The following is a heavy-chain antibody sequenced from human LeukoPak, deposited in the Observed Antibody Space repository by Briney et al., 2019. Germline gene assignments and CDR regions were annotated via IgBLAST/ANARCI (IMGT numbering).Heavy chain of an antibody. J-gene: IGHJ4*02. CDR1: GFTFSSYS. Sequence: PGGSLRLSCAASGFTFSSYSMNWVRQAPGKGLEWLSSINNSGDDKYHADSVQGRFTISRDNAKNSLYLQMNSLRAEDTAVYYCARAITFGGVTGDYFDYWGQGTLVTVSS. V-gene: IGHV3-21*01. CDR3: ARAITFGGVTGDYFDY. CDR2: INNSGDDK. D-gene: IGHD3-16*01.